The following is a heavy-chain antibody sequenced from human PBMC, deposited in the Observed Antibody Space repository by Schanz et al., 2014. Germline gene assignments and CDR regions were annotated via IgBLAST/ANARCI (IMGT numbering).Heavy chain of an antibody. J-gene: IGHJ4*02. V-gene: IGHV3-23*04. CDR2: LSGSGAGT. CDR3: ARDGDFDY. Sequence: EVQLVESGGGLAQPGGSLRLSCAASGFTFSSYAMSWVRQTPGKGLEWVSTLSGSGAGTFYADSVKGRFTISRDNSKNTLFLQMSSLRAEDTAVYYCARDGDFDYWGQGTLVTVSS. CDR1: GFTFSSYA.